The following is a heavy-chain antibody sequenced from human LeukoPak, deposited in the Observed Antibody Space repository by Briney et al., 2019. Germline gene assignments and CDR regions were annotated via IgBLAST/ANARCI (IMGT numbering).Heavy chain of an antibody. CDR1: GFTFDTYW. J-gene: IGHJ3*02. D-gene: IGHD1-26*01. Sequence: GGSLRLSCAASGFTFDTYWMSWVRQAPGKGLEWVASIKQDGSEIYYVDSVKGRFTISRDNAKRSLYLHMSSLRAEDTAGYYCAGINSGTYWGDAFDIWGQGTMVSVSS. V-gene: IGHV3-7*03. CDR3: AGINSGTYWGDAFDI. CDR2: IKQDGSEI.